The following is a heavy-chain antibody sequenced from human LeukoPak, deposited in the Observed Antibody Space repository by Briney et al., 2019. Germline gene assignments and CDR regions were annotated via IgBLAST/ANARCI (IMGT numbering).Heavy chain of an antibody. D-gene: IGHD6-19*01. J-gene: IGHJ6*03. V-gene: IGHV4-34*01. CDR2: INHSGST. Sequence: SETLSLTCAVYGGSFSGYYWSWIRQPPGKGLEWIGEINHSGSTNYNPSLKSRVTISVDTSKNQFSLKLSSVTAADTAVYYCARGSGYSSFLYYYYYYMDVWGKGTTVTVSS. CDR1: GGSFSGYY. CDR3: ARGSGYSSFLYYYYYYMDV.